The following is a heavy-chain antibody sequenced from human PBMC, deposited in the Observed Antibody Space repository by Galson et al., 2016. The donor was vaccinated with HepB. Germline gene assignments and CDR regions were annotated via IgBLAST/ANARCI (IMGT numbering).Heavy chain of an antibody. D-gene: IGHD1-1*01. CDR1: GFTFSSYS. CDR3: ARENNWNDASPWGHYYYGMDV. J-gene: IGHJ6*02. Sequence: SLRLSCAASGFTFSSYSMNWVRQAPGKGLEWVSYISSGSSTIFYADSVKGRFTISRDSGKNSLFLQMNSLREGDTAVYYCARENNWNDASPWGHYYYGMDVWGQGTTVTVS. CDR2: ISSGSSTI. V-gene: IGHV3-48*02.